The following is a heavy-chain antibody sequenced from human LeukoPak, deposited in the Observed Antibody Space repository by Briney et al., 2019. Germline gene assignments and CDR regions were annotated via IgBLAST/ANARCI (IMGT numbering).Heavy chain of an antibody. J-gene: IGHJ4*02. CDR1: GFTFSSYS. CDR2: ISSSSSYI. Sequence: KPGGSLRLSCAASGFTFSSYSMNWVRQAPGKGLEWVSSISSSSSYIYYADSVKGRFTISRDNAKNSLYLQMNSLRAEDTAAYYCARGTAMVFDYFDYWGQGTLVTVSS. CDR3: ARGTAMVFDYFDY. V-gene: IGHV3-21*01. D-gene: IGHD5-18*01.